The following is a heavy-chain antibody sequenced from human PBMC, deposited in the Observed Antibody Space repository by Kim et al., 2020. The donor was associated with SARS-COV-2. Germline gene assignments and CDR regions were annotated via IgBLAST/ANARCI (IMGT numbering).Heavy chain of an antibody. D-gene: IGHD2-2*01. CDR3: RCYALNAFDY. V-gene: IGHV4-39*01. CDR2: IYYSGSA. J-gene: IGHJ4*02. Sequence: SETLSLTCTVSGGSISSTSYYWGWIRQPPGKGLEWIGSIYYSGSAYYNPSLKSRVTISVDTSKNQFSLKLSSVTAADTAVYYCRCYALNAFDYWGQGTLVTVSS. CDR1: GGSISSTSYY.